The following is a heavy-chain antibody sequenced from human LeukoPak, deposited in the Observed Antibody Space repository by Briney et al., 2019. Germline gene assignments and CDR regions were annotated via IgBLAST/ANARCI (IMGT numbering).Heavy chain of an antibody. CDR3: ARDSFADYDFWSGYSTNWFDP. CDR1: GFTFSSYS. V-gene: IGHV3-48*01. J-gene: IGHJ5*02. D-gene: IGHD3-3*01. CDR2: ISSSSSTI. Sequence: GGSLRLSCAASGFTFSSYSMNWVRQAPGKGLEWVSYISSSSSTIYYADSVKGRFTISRDNAKNSLYLQMNSLRAEDTAVYYCARDSFADYDFWSGYSTNWFDPWGQGTLVTVSS.